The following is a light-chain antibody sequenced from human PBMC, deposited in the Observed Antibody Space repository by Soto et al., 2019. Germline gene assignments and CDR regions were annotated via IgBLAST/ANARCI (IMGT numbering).Light chain of an antibody. J-gene: IGLJ1*01. CDR2: EVV. V-gene: IGLV2-8*01. CDR1: KSDIGVYDF. CDR3: KSYDGSNTYV. Sequence: QSALTQPPSASGSPGQSVTISCTGTKSDIGVYDFVSWYQHHPGKAPRLIIYEVVQRPSGVPDRFSGSKSGNTASLTVSGLQAADEADYFCKSYDGSNTYVFGSGTKATVL.